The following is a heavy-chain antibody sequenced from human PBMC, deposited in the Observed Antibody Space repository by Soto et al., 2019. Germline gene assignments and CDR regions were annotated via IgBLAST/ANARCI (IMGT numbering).Heavy chain of an antibody. Sequence: QVQLVQSGAEVKKPGASVKISCKASGYTFTDYYVYWVRKAPGQGLEWMGIINPSGGATTYAQRFQGRLTMTRDTSTSTLYMELSSLRSEDTALYYCVRENYRNRAFDLWGQGTLVTVSS. CDR1: GYTFTDYY. CDR3: VRENYRNRAFDL. D-gene: IGHD3-10*01. V-gene: IGHV1-46*01. CDR2: INPSGGAT. J-gene: IGHJ3*01.